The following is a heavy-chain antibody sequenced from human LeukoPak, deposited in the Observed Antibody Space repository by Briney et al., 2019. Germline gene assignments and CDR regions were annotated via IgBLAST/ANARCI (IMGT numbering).Heavy chain of an antibody. CDR3: ARGPLGWSDY. CDR1: GFTVSNYN. V-gene: IGHV3-48*02. Sequence: GGSLRLSCAASGFTVSNYNMNWVRQARGKGLEWVSVISEGGTAIYNAGSVKGRFPISRDLARNSIYLQMTRRRDEDTAVYYCARGPLGWSDYWGQGLLVTVSS. D-gene: IGHD1-26*01. CDR2: ISEGGTAI. J-gene: IGHJ4*02.